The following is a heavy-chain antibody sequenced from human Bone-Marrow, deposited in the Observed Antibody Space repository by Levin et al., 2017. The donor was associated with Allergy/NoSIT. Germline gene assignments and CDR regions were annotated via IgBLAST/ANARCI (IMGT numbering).Heavy chain of an antibody. D-gene: IGHD1/OR15-1a*01. V-gene: IGHV2-5*02. Sequence: SGPTLVKPKQTLTLTCNFSGFSLSTRGEGVGWVRQPPGKALEWLATVYWEDDKNYSPSLKTRLTITRDTSKNQVILRLTNMDLVDTGTYCCADRRGNIDTFYIWGEVTAVTVSS. J-gene: IGHJ3*02. CDR3: ADRRGNIDTFYI. CDR2: VYWEDDK. CDR1: GFSLSTRGEG.